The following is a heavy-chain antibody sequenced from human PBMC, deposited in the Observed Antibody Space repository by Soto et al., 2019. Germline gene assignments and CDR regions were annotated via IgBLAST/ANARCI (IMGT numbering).Heavy chain of an antibody. CDR2: MSVYHGNT. Sequence: GASVKVSCKASGYLFINYGIPWLRQAPTQRFEWMGRMSVYHGNTKYTDKLQGRVTMTTDTSTTTAYMELRSLRSDDTAVDYGARDEGPAANGLDRWGQGTRVTVSS. D-gene: IGHD2-2*01. CDR1: GYLFINYG. V-gene: IGHV1-18*01. CDR3: ARDEGPAANGLDR. J-gene: IGHJ5*02.